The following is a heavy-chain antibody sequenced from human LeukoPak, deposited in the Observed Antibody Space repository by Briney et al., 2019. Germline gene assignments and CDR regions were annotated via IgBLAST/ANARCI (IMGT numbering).Heavy chain of an antibody. D-gene: IGHD3-22*01. J-gene: IGHJ4*02. V-gene: IGHV6-1*01. Sequence: SQSLSLTCDIFGDSVSSNRAAWNWIRQSPSRGLEWLGRTYYRSKWYHDYAVSVKSRITINPDTSKNQFSLRLSSVTAADTAVYYCARHDYYYSRGSIDYWGQGTLVTVSS. CDR2: TYYRSKWYH. CDR3: ARHDYYYSRGSIDY. CDR1: GDSVSSNRAA.